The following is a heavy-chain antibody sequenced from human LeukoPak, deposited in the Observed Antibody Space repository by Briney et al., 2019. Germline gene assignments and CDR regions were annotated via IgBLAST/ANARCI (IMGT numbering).Heavy chain of an antibody. CDR1: GYTFTSYG. CDR3: AREMDNPRYNWFDP. V-gene: IGHV1-18*01. D-gene: IGHD1-1*01. Sequence: ASVEVSCKASGYTFTSYGISWVRQAPGQGLEWMDWISAYNGNTNYAQKLQGRVTMTTDTSTSTAYMELRSLRSDDTAVYYCAREMDNPRYNWFDPWGQGTLVTVSS. J-gene: IGHJ5*02. CDR2: ISAYNGNT.